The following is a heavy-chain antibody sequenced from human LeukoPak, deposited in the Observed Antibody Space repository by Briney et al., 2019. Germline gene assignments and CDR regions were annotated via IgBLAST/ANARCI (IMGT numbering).Heavy chain of an antibody. CDR1: GGSLSTYY. V-gene: IGHV4-4*09. J-gene: IGHJ4*02. CDR2: IHASGPT. Sequence: PSETLSLTCTVSGGSLSTYYWSWIRRPPGKGLEWIAYIHASGPTNYNPSLKRRITISVDTSKNQFSLKLSSVTAADTAVYYCARHDAGIAARPFDSWGQGTLVTVSS. D-gene: IGHD6-6*01. CDR3: ARHDAGIAARPFDS.